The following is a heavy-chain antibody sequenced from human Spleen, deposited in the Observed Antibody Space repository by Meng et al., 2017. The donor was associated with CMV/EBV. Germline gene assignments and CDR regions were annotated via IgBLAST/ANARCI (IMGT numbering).Heavy chain of an antibody. V-gene: IGHV4-34*01. CDR1: GGAFSGYY. Sequence: LRLSCAVHGGAFSGYYWSWIRQSPGKGLEWIGEINHSGSTNYNPSLKSRVTISVDTSKNQFSLKLSSVTAADTAVYYFARGRSNYYPPYYYYGMDVWGQGTTVTVSS. D-gene: IGHD4-11*01. CDR2: INHSGST. CDR3: ARGRSNYYPPYYYYGMDV. J-gene: IGHJ6*02.